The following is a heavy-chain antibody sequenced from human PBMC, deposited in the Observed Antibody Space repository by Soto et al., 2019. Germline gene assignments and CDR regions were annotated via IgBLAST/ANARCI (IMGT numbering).Heavy chain of an antibody. CDR3: AREAARLPSSFSDY. CDR2: ISSSSRTI. D-gene: IGHD6-6*01. CDR1: GFTCSSYS. V-gene: IGHV3-48*01. J-gene: IGHJ4*02. Sequence: EVQLVDSGGGLVQPGGSLRLSCAASGFTCSSYSMNWVRQAPWQGLEWVSYISSSSRTIYYADSVKGRCTISRDTATNSLYRHLNSLRAEDPSVYYCAREAARLPSSFSDYLGQGTLVTVSS.